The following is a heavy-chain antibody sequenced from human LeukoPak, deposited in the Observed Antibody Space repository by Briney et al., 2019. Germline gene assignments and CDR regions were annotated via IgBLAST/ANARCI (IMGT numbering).Heavy chain of an antibody. Sequence: SETLSLTCAVYGGSFSGYYCSWIRQPPGKGLEWIGQINHSGSTNYNPSLKGRVTTSVDTSKNQFSLKLSSVTAADTAVYYCAREKWLVNDAFDIWGQGKMVTVSS. CDR3: AREKWLVNDAFDI. J-gene: IGHJ3*02. CDR2: INHSGST. CDR1: GGSFSGYY. D-gene: IGHD6-19*01. V-gene: IGHV4-34*01.